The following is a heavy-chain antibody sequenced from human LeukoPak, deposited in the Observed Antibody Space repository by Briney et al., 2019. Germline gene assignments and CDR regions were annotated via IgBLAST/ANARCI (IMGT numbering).Heavy chain of an antibody. V-gene: IGHV1-2*02. D-gene: IGHD3-10*01. CDR3: AKDYYGSGNLLDS. CDR2: INPISGGT. J-gene: IGHJ4*02. CDR1: GYTFSDYY. Sequence: ASVKVSCKASGYTFSDYYIHWVRQAPGQGLEWMGWINPISGGTCYAQKFQDRVTMTRDTSISTAYMVLSRLRSDDTAVYHCAKDYYGSGNLLDSWGQGTLVTVSS.